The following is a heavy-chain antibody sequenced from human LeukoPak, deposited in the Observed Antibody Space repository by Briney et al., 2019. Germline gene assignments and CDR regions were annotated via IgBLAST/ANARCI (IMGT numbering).Heavy chain of an antibody. Sequence: GGSLRLSCEGSGFTFSRYIMSWFRQAPGKGLEWVSSISGSSRFIYYADSVKGRFTISRDNAKNSLYLQMNSLRAEDTAVYYCAKDRYYDSSGTAEYYFDYWGQGTLVTVSS. CDR2: ISGSSRFI. D-gene: IGHD3-22*01. CDR1: GFTFSRYI. CDR3: AKDRYYDSSGTAEYYFDY. V-gene: IGHV3-21*04. J-gene: IGHJ4*02.